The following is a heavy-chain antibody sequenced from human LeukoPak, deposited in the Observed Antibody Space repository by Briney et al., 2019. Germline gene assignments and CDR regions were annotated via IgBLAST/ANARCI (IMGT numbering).Heavy chain of an antibody. CDR2: IIPILGIA. Sequence: GASVKVSCKVSGYTLTELSMHWVRQAPGQGLEWMGRIIPILGIANYAQKFQGRVTITADKSTSTAYMELSSLRSEDTAVYYRARQEMTTVTPFDYWGQGTLVTVSS. CDR3: ARQEMTTVTPFDY. J-gene: IGHJ4*02. CDR1: GYTLTELS. D-gene: IGHD4-4*01. V-gene: IGHV1-69*02.